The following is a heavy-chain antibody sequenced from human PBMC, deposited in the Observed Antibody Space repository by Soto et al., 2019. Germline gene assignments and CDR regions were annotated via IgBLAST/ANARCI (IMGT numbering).Heavy chain of an antibody. D-gene: IGHD3-3*01. Sequence: QVQLQESGPGLVKPSQTLSLTCTVSGGSISSGGYYWSWIRQHAGKGLEWIGYIYYSGSTYYNPSLKSRVTISVDTSNNQFSLKMSSVTAADTAVYYCARDAFWSGYFWFDPWGQGTLVTVSS. CDR2: IYYSGST. CDR3: ARDAFWSGYFWFDP. CDR1: GGSISSGGYY. J-gene: IGHJ5*02. V-gene: IGHV4-31*03.